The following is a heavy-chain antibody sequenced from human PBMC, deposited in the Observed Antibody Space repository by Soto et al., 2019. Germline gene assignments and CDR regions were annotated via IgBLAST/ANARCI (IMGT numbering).Heavy chain of an antibody. CDR3: AKDLLESSIAAAGSDY. CDR1: GFTVSRYA. CDR2: ISGSGGST. D-gene: IGHD6-13*01. J-gene: IGHJ4*02. V-gene: IGHV3-23*01. Sequence: GSLRLACAASGFTVSRYAMSWVRQAPGKGLEWVSAISGSGGSTYYADSVKGRFTISRDNSKNTLYLQMNSLRAEDTAVYYCAKDLLESSIAAAGSDYWGQGTLVTVSS.